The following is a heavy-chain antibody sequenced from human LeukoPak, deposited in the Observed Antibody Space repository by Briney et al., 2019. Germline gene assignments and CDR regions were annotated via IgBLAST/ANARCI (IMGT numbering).Heavy chain of an antibody. CDR3: ARTYSWSYFDY. J-gene: IGHJ4*02. Sequence: GGSLRLSCVASRFIFNSYSMQWARQAPGKGLEWVSYVSSTSSTIYYADSVKGRFTISRDNAKNSLYLQMTSLRDEDRAVYYCARTYSWSYFDYWGQGTLVTVSS. CDR1: RFIFNSYS. CDR2: VSSTSSTI. D-gene: IGHD1-26*01. V-gene: IGHV3-48*02.